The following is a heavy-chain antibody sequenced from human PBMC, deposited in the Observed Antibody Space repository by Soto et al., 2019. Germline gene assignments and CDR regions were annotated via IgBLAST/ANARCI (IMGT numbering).Heavy chain of an antibody. D-gene: IGHD3-3*01. CDR2: VNHSGGA. Sequence: QVQLQQWGAGVLKPSETLSLTCAVYGGSFSGYDWSWVRQPPGKGLEWIGAVNHSGGANYNPSLRSRLIMSVDMSKNQFSLNLSSVTAADTAVYYCARLPFQYGITILGSDMDVWGKGTTVTVSS. CDR3: ARLPFQYGITILGSDMDV. V-gene: IGHV4-34*01. CDR1: GGSFSGYD. J-gene: IGHJ6*03.